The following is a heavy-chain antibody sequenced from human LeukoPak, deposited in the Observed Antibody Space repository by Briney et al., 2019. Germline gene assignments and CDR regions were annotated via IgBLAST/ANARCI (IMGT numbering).Heavy chain of an antibody. CDR2: ISGSGDTT. Sequence: GGSLRLSCVVSEFPFSSYAMSWVRQAPGKGLEWVSGISGSGDTTYYAASVKGRFTISRDNSKNTLYLQMNSLRAEDTAVYYCGGSGSSEDYWGQGTLVTVSS. D-gene: IGHD3-10*01. J-gene: IGHJ4*02. CDR3: GGSGSSEDY. V-gene: IGHV3-23*01. CDR1: EFPFSSYA.